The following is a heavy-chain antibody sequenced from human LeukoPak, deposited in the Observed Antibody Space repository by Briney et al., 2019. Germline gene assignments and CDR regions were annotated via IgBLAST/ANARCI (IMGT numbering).Heavy chain of an antibody. CDR2: IYSGGTT. D-gene: IGHD5-12*01. Sequence: GGSLRLSCAVSGFTVSNDYMSWVRQAPGKGLEWVSVIYSGGTTYYADSVKGRFTISRDNSKNTLYLQMNSLRAEDTAVYYCARDRSGYVFDYWGQGTLVTVSS. CDR3: ARDRSGYVFDY. CDR1: GFTVSNDY. V-gene: IGHV3-53*01. J-gene: IGHJ4*02.